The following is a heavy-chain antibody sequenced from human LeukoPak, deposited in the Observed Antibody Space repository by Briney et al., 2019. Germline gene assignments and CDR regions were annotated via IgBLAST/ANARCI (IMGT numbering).Heavy chain of an antibody. J-gene: IGHJ3*02. CDR2: INPSGGST. Sequence: ASVKVSCKASGYTFTSYYMHWVRQAPGQGLEWMGIINPSGGSTSYAQKFQGRVTMTRDTSTSTVYMELSSLRSEDTAVYYCARDRGTMVRGVINPTLRAFDIWGQGTMVTVSS. CDR3: ARDRGTMVRGVINPTLRAFDI. CDR1: GYTFTSYY. V-gene: IGHV1-46*01. D-gene: IGHD3-10*01.